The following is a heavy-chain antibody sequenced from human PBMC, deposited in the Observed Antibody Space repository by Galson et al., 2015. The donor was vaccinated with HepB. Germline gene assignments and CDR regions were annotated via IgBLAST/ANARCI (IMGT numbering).Heavy chain of an antibody. J-gene: IGHJ6*02. CDR1: GFIFTHYG. V-gene: IGHV3-33*01. D-gene: IGHD3-3*01. Sequence: SLRLSCAASGFIFTHYGMHWVRQAPGKGLEWAAVIWYDGSKKYYADSVKGRFTISRDNSKNTLYLQMNSLRAEDTAVYYCARGPIWSGPPYHYGLDVWGQGTTVTVSS. CDR3: ARGPIWSGPPYHYGLDV. CDR2: IWYDGSKK.